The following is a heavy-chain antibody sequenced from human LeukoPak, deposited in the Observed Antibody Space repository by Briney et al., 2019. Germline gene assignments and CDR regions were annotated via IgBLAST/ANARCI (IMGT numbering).Heavy chain of an antibody. J-gene: IGHJ5*02. Sequence: SETLSLTCTVSGGSISSGDYYWSWIRQPPGKGLEWIGYIYYSRSTYYNPSLKSRVTISVDTSKNQFSLKLSSVTAADTAVYYCAREDCSSTSCSLSGWFDPWRQGTLVTVSS. CDR1: GGSISSGDYY. CDR2: IYYSRST. V-gene: IGHV4-30-4*08. CDR3: AREDCSSTSCSLSGWFDP. D-gene: IGHD2-2*01.